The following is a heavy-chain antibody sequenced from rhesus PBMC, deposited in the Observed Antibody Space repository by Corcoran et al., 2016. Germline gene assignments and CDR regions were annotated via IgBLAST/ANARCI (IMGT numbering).Heavy chain of an antibody. J-gene: IGHJ4*01. Sequence: QVKLQQWGEGLVKPSETLSLTCAVYGGSISGYYYWSWIRQAPGKGLKCIGNFDGNSASTNYNPSLKNRGTISKDTSKNQFSLKLSSVTAADTAVYYCSRGLAAALNYWGQGVLVTVSS. D-gene: IGHD6-25*01. CDR3: SRGLAAALNY. V-gene: IGHV4-73*01. CDR1: GGSISGYYY. CDR2: FDGNSAST.